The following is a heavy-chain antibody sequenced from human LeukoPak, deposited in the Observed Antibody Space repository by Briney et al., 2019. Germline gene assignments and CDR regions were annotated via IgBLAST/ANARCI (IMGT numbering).Heavy chain of an antibody. CDR3: ARPRWDYYDSSGYPSGAFDI. D-gene: IGHD3-22*01. Sequence: GESLKISCKVSGYIWTNNWIGWVRQVPGKGLEWMGLIYPGHSDTKYSPSFQGQVTISADKSISTAYLQWSSLKASDTAMYYCARPRWDYYDSSGYPSGAFDIWGQGTMVTVSS. CDR1: GYIWTNNW. J-gene: IGHJ3*02. V-gene: IGHV5-51*01. CDR2: IYPGHSDT.